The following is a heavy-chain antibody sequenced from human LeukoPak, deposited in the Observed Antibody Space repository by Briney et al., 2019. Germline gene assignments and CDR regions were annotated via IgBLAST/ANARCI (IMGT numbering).Heavy chain of an antibody. CDR1: GYSFTSYW. Sequence: GESLKISCKGSGYSFTSYWIGWVRQMPGKGLEWMGIIYPGDSDTRYSPSFQGQVTISADKSISTAYLQWSSLKASDTAMYYCVRRGLWGNTRGDAFDIWGQGTMVTVSS. V-gene: IGHV5-51*01. J-gene: IGHJ3*02. CDR2: IYPGDSDT. CDR3: VRRGLWGNTRGDAFDI. D-gene: IGHD4-23*01.